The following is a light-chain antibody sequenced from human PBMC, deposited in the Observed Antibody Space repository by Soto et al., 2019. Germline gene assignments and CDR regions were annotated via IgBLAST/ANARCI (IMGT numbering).Light chain of an antibody. CDR1: QGISSY. Sequence: IRITQSPSSLSASTGDRVTITCRASQGISSYLAWYQQKPGKAPKLLIYAASTLQSGVPSRFSGSGSGTDFTLTISCLQSEDFATYYCQQYYSYPITFGQGTRLENK. J-gene: IGKJ5*01. V-gene: IGKV1-8*01. CDR2: AAS. CDR3: QQYYSYPIT.